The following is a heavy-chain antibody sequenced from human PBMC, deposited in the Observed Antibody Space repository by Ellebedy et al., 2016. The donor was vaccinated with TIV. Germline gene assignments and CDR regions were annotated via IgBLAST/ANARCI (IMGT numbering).Heavy chain of an antibody. CDR1: GFTFSSSA. Sequence: GGSLRLSXAASGFTFSSSAMHWVRQAPGKGLEWEASMSSDGRYKYYAGSVKGRFTISRDNSENTLYLRMDSLRGDDTAVYYCTREEGPTHFDYWGQGTLVTVSS. CDR2: MSSDGRYK. V-gene: IGHV3-30*04. D-gene: IGHD1-26*01. J-gene: IGHJ4*02. CDR3: TREEGPTHFDY.